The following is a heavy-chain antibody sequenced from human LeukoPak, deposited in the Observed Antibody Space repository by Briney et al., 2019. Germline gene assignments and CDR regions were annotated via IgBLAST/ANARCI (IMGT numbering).Heavy chain of an antibody. CDR2: IKQDGSEK. CDR3: ARQPFDY. CDR1: GFTFSSYW. V-gene: IGHV3-7*03. Sequence: GGSLRLSSAASGFTFSSYWMSWVRQAPGKGLEWVANIKQDGSEKYFVDSVRGRFTISRDNAKNLVYLQMSSLRGEDTAVYYCARQPFDYWGQGTLVTVSS. J-gene: IGHJ4*02.